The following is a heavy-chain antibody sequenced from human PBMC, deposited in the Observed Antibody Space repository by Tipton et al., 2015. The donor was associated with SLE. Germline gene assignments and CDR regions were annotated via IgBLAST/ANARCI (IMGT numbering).Heavy chain of an antibody. V-gene: IGHV3-48*03. Sequence: QLVQSGGGFVQPGGSVRLSCAASEFTFSNYEMNWVRQAPGKGLEWVSYIDNVGRTKVYADSVKGRFTVSRDNSMKTLYLQMNSLRADDTAMYYCAGASWSYGFFDYWGQGTLVTVSP. J-gene: IGHJ4*02. CDR2: IDNVGRTK. CDR1: EFTFSNYE. D-gene: IGHD3-10*01. CDR3: AGASWSYGFFDY.